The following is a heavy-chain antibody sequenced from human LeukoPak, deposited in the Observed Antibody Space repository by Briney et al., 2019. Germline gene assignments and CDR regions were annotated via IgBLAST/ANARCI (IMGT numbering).Heavy chain of an antibody. CDR3: ATVGAQNPYGDPTRYYYYAMDV. CDR2: ISAYNGNT. D-gene: IGHD4-17*01. CDR1: GYTFTSYG. V-gene: IGHV1-18*01. Sequence: ASVKVSCKASGYTFTSYGISWVRQAPGQGLEWMGWISAYNGNTNYAQKLQGRVTITADESTSTAYMELSSLRSEDTAVYYCATVGAQNPYGDPTRYYYYAMDVWGQGTTVTVSS. J-gene: IGHJ6*02.